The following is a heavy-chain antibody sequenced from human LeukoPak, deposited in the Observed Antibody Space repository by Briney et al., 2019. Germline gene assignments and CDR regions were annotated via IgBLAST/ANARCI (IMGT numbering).Heavy chain of an antibody. D-gene: IGHD2-15*01. V-gene: IGHV4-38-2*02. Sequence: PSETLSLTCTVSGYSISSGYYWGWIRQPPGKGLEWIGEINHSGSTNYNPSLKSRVTISVDTSKNQFSLKLSSVTAADTAVYYCARAVGYSNYYYYYYMDVWGKGTTVTISS. CDR2: INHSGST. CDR3: ARAVGYSNYYYYYYMDV. CDR1: GYSISSGYY. J-gene: IGHJ6*03.